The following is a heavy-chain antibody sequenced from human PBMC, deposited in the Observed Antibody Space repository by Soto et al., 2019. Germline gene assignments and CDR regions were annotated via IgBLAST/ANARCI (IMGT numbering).Heavy chain of an antibody. CDR3: AKDGPPMVRELGCMDV. CDR2: ISGSGGST. CDR1: GFTFSSYA. Sequence: GGSLRLSCAASGFTFSSYAMSWVRQAPGKGLEWVSAISGSGGSTYYADSVKGRFTISRDNSKNTLYLQMNSLRAEDTAVYYCAKDGPPMVRELGCMDVWGQGTTVTVSS. D-gene: IGHD3-10*01. V-gene: IGHV3-23*01. J-gene: IGHJ6*02.